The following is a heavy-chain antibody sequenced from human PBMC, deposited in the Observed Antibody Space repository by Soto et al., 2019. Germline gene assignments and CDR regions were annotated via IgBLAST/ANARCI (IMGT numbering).Heavy chain of an antibody. J-gene: IGHJ6*02. V-gene: IGHV2-70*04. CDR1: GFSLSTSGMR. CDR2: IDWDEVK. Sequence: SGPTLVNPTQTLTLTCTFSGFSLSTSGMRVSWIRQPPGKALEWLARIDWDEVKFYSTSLKTRLTISKDTSKNQVVLTMTHMDPVDTATYYCARDGYYGMDVWGQGTTVTVSS. CDR3: ARDGYYGMDV.